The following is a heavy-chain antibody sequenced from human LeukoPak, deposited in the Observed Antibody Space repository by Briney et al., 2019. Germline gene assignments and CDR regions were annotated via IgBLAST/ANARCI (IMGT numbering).Heavy chain of an antibody. J-gene: IGHJ4*02. V-gene: IGHV4-59*01. D-gene: IGHD5-24*01. CDR1: GGSISSYY. CDR3: ARGSRWLQFSFDY. Sequence: SETLSLTCTVSGGSISSYYWSWIRQPPGKGLEWIGYIYYSGSTNYNPSLKSRVTISVDTSKNQFSLKLSSVTAADTAVYYCARGSRWLQFSFDYWGQGTLVTVSS. CDR2: IYYSGST.